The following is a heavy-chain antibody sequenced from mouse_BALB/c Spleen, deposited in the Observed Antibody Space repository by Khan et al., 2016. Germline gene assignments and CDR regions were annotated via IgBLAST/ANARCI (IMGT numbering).Heavy chain of an antibody. CDR1: GFNIKDTY. J-gene: IGHJ3*01. CDR2: IDPANGNT. V-gene: IGHV14-3*02. Sequence: VQLQQSGAELVKPGASVKLSCTASGFNIKDTYMHWVKQRPEQGLEWIGRIDPANGNTKYDPKFQGKATITADTSSNTAYLQLSSLTSEDTAVYYCAMITTAWFACWGQGTLVTVSA. CDR3: AMITTAWFAC. D-gene: IGHD2-4*01.